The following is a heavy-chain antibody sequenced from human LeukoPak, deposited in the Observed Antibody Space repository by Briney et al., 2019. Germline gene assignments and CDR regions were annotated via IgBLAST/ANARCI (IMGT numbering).Heavy chain of an antibody. CDR3: ARAIFGVVPSRLYYYYYYMDV. CDR2: MNPNSGNT. D-gene: IGHD3-3*01. Sequence: ASVKVSCKASGYTFTSYDINWVLQATGQGLEWMGWMNPNSGNTGYAQKFQGRVTITRNTSISTAYMELSSLRSEDTAVYYCARAIFGVVPSRLYYYYYYMDVWGKGTTVTVSS. CDR1: GYTFTSYD. V-gene: IGHV1-8*03. J-gene: IGHJ6*03.